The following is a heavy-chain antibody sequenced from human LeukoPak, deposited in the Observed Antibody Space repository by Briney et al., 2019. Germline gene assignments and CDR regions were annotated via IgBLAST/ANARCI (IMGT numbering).Heavy chain of an antibody. CDR1: GYSFTSYW. V-gene: IGHV5-51*01. D-gene: IGHD3-3*01. CDR2: IYPGDSDT. J-gene: IGHJ4*02. CDR3: ARRPRITTFGVVTNGPVDY. Sequence: GESLKISCKGSGYSFTSYWIGWVRQMPGKGLEWMGIIYPGDSDTRYSPSFQGQVTISADKSISTAYLQWSSLKASDTAMYYCARRPRITTFGVVTNGPVDYWGQGTLVTVSS.